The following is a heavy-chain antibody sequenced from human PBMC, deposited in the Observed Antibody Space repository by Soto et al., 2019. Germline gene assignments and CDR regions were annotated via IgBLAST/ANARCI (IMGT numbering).Heavy chain of an antibody. Sequence: SGPTLVNPTQTLTLTCTFSGFSLSTSGMCVSWIRQPPGKALEWLARIDWDDDKYYSTSLKTRLTISKDTSKNQVVLTMTNMDPVDTATYYCARSQRYFDWTPGYYYYYMDVWGKGTTVTVSS. D-gene: IGHD3-9*01. V-gene: IGHV2-70*11. CDR3: ARSQRYFDWTPGYYYYYMDV. CDR1: GFSLSTSGMC. J-gene: IGHJ6*03. CDR2: IDWDDDK.